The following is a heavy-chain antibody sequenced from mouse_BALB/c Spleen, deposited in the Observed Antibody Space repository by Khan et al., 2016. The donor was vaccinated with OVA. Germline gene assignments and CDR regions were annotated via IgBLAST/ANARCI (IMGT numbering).Heavy chain of an antibody. Sequence: QVQLKQSGAELARPGASVKMSCKASGYTFTSYTIHWIKLRPGQGLEWIGYINPNNGYTNYNQKFKDQATLTADKSSTTAYLQLSSLTSDDSAVYDSVRGGADNRNEGWFDYWGQGTLVTVSA. J-gene: IGHJ3*01. V-gene: IGHV1-4*01. CDR1: GYTFTSYT. CDR2: INPNNGYT. D-gene: IGHD2-14*01. CDR3: VRGGADNRNEGWFDY.